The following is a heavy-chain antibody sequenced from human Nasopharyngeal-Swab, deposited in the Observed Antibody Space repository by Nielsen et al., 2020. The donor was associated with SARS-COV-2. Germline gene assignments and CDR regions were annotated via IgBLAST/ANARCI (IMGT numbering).Heavy chain of an antibody. CDR2: IYTSGST. V-gene: IGHV4-61*02. CDR1: GGSISSSSYY. D-gene: IGHD6-19*01. J-gene: IGHJ6*02. CDR3: ARVGWNYYYGMDV. Sequence: SETLSLTCTVSGGSISSSSYYWGWIRQPAGKGLEWIGRIYTSGSTNYNPSLKSRVTMSVDTSKNQFSLKLSSVTAADTAVYYCARVGWNYYYGMDVWGQGTTVTVSS.